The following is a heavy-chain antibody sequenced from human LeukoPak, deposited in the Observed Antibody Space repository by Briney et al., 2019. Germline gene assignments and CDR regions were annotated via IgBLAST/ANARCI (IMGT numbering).Heavy chain of an antibody. V-gene: IGHV1-46*01. CDR3: ARDAHNDAFDI. J-gene: IGHJ3*02. CDR1: GYTFTSYY. Sequence: ASVKVSCKASGYTFTSYYMHWVRQAPGQGLEWMGIINPSGGSTSYAQKFQGRVTMTRDTSTSTVYMELSSLRSDDTAVYYCARDAHNDAFDIWGQGTMVTVSS. CDR2: INPSGGST.